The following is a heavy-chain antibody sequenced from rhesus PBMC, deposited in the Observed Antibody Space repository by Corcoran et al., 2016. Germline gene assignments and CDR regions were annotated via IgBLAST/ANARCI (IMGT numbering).Heavy chain of an antibody. Sequence: QVQLQESGPGLVEPSETLSLTCTVSGDSISSFNWWSWIRQPPGKGLEWIGNIGFISGATFYNPSFVIRVTIAKDTSKNQFSLRLNSMTAADTAVYQCARHPYPFGSLDVWGRGLLVTVSS. CDR1: GDSISSFNW. CDR3: ARHPYPFGSLDV. V-gene: IGHV4-65*02. CDR2: IGFISGAT. J-gene: IGHJ5-2*02. D-gene: IGHD3S6*01.